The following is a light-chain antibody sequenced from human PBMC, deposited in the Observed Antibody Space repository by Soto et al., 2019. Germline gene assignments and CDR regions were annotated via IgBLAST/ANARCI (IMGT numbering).Light chain of an antibody. V-gene: IGKV1-39*01. CDR2: AAS. J-gene: IGKJ1*01. Sequence: DIQMTQSPSSLAASLGDRVTITCRASQSISSYLNWYQQKPGKAPKLLIYAASSLQSGVPSRFSGSGSGTDFTLTISSLQPEDFATYYCQQSYSNSSTFGQGTKVDIK. CDR1: QSISSY. CDR3: QQSYSNSST.